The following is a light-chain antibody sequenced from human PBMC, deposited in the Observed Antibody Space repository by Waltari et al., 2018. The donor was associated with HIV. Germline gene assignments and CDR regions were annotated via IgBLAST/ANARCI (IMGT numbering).Light chain of an antibody. CDR3: QQSYSPPLT. CDR1: QSVLYSSDNKNY. V-gene: IGKV4-1*01. Sequence: DIVMTQSPDSLAVSLGERAAINCKSSQSVLYSSDNKNYLAWYQQRPGQPPKLLIYWASTRESGVPDRFSGSGSGTDFTLTISSLQAEDVAVYYCQQSYSPPLTFGRGTKVEIK. J-gene: IGKJ4*01. CDR2: WAS.